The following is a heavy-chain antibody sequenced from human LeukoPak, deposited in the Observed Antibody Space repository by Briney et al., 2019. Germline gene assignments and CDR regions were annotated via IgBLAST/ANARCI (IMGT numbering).Heavy chain of an antibody. Sequence: PGGSLRLSCAASGFTFSSYAMSWVRQAPGKGLEWVGRMKSKTDGATTEYAAPVKGRFTISRDDSKNMLYLQMNSLKTEDTAVYYCTTEYSSSSRLRDYWGQGTLVTVSS. CDR2: MKSKTDGATT. CDR3: TTEYSSSSRLRDY. CDR1: GFTFSSYA. V-gene: IGHV3-15*01. J-gene: IGHJ4*02. D-gene: IGHD6-6*01.